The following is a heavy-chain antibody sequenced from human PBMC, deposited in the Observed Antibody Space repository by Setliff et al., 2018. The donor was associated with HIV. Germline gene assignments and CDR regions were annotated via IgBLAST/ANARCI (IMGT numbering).Heavy chain of an antibody. Sequence: GGSLRLSCAASGFTFSSYSMNWVRRAPGKGLEWVSYISSSSRTIYYAASVKGRFTISRDNAKNSLYLQMNSLRAEDTAVYYCARTDDDYGDYPCYYYYYYYYMDVRRKRTTFTASS. V-gene: IGHV3-48*01. J-gene: IGHJ6*03. CDR3: ARTDDDYGDYPCYYYYYYYYMDV. CDR1: GFTFSSYS. D-gene: IGHD4-17*01. CDR2: ISSSSRTI.